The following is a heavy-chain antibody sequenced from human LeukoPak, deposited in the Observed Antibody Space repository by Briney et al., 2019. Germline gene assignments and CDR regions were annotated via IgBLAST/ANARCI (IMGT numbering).Heavy chain of an antibody. J-gene: IGHJ6*03. CDR2: IYYSGYT. CDR3: ARETSQKGAHYMDV. V-gene: IGHV4-38-2*02. CDR1: GYSISSGYY. D-gene: IGHD3-16*01. Sequence: KSSETLSLTCTASGYSISSGYYWGWIRQPPGKGLKWIGNIYYSGYTTYSPSLRSRVTISVDTSKNQFSLKLSSVTAADTAVYYCARETSQKGAHYMDVWGKGTTITISS.